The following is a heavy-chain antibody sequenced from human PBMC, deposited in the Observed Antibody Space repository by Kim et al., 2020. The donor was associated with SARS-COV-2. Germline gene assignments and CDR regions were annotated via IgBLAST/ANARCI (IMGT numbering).Heavy chain of an antibody. Sequence: SETLSLTCAVYGGSFSGYYWSWIRQPPGKGLEWIGEINHSGSTNYNPSLKSRVTISVDTSKNQFSLKLSSVTAADTAVYYCARGPHDYGVGDVDPWGQGTLVTVSS. V-gene: IGHV4-34*01. CDR1: GGSFSGYY. CDR2: INHSGST. D-gene: IGHD4-17*01. J-gene: IGHJ5*02. CDR3: ARGPHDYGVGDVDP.